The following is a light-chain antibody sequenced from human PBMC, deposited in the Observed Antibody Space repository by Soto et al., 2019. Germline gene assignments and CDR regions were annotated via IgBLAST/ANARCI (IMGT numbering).Light chain of an antibody. Sequence: EIVMTQSPATLSVSPGERATHSCRASQSVRSNLAWYQHKLGQAPRLLIYDASTRATGIPDRFTGSGSGTEFTLTISNLQSEDFAVYYCHQHTTWPRTFGQGTKLEIK. J-gene: IGKJ2*01. CDR1: QSVRSN. CDR2: DAS. V-gene: IGKV3-15*01. CDR3: HQHTTWPRT.